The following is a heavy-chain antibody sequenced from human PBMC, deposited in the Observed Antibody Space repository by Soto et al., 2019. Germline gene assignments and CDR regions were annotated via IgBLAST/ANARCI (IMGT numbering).Heavy chain of an antibody. V-gene: IGHV1-46*01. D-gene: IGHD3-22*01. CDR2: INPSGGST. CDR3: ARVDYYDSSGYYYRYYFDY. J-gene: IGHJ4*02. CDR1: GYTFTSYY. Sequence: VSVNASCKASGYTFTSYYMHWVRQSPGQGLEWMGIINPSGGSTSYAQKFQGRVTMTRDTSTSTVYMELSSLRSEDTAVYYCARVDYYDSSGYYYRYYFDYWGQGTLVTVSP.